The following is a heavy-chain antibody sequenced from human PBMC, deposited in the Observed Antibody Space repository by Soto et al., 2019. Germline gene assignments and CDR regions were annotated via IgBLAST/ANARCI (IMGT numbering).Heavy chain of an antibody. V-gene: IGHV3-9*01. Sequence: PGGSLRLSCAASGFTFDDFAMHWVRQAPGKGLEWVSGISWNSGSIGYADSVKGRFTISRDNAKNSLYLQMNSLRAEDTALYYCAKDRKDHYDFWSAPLYCGMDDWGQGTTVTVSS. J-gene: IGHJ6*02. CDR1: GFTFDDFA. CDR3: AKDRKDHYDFWSAPLYCGMDD. D-gene: IGHD3-3*01. CDR2: ISWNSGSI.